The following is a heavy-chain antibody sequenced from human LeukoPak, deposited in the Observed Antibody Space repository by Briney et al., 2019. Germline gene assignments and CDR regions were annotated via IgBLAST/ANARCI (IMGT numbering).Heavy chain of an antibody. Sequence: SETLSLTCAVYGGSFSGYYWSWIRQPPGKGLEWIGEINHSGSTNYNPSLKSRVTIPVDTSKNQFSLKLSSVTAADTAVYYCASGYSYGPDCWGQGTLVTVSS. D-gene: IGHD5-18*01. CDR3: ASGYSYGPDC. J-gene: IGHJ4*02. V-gene: IGHV4-34*01. CDR2: INHSGST. CDR1: GGSFSGYY.